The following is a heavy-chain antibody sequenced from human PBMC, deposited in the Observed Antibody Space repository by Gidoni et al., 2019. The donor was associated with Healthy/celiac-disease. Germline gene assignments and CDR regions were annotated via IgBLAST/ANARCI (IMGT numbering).Heavy chain of an antibody. CDR3: ARDTGYCSSTSCYPNWYYGMDV. CDR2: IYTSGST. J-gene: IGHJ6*02. CDR1: GGSISSGSYY. V-gene: IGHV4-61*02. Sequence: QVQLQASGPGLVKPSQTLSLTCTVSGGSISSGSYYWSWIRQPAGKGLEWIGRIYTSGSTNYNPSLKSRVTISVDTSKNQFSLKLSSVTAADTAVYYCARDTGYCSSTSCYPNWYYGMDVWGQGTTVTVSS. D-gene: IGHD2-2*01.